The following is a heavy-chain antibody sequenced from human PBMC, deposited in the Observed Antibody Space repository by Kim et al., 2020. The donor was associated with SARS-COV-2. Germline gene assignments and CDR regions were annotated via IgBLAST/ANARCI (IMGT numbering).Heavy chain of an antibody. V-gene: IGHV4-59*01. Sequence: SETLSLTCTVSGGSISSYYWSWIRQPPGKGLEWIGYIYYSGSTNYNPSLKSRVTISVDTSKNQFSLKLSSVTAADTAVYYCARDYRSSWSSYYYYGMDVWGQGTTVTVSS. J-gene: IGHJ6*02. CDR2: IYYSGST. CDR1: GGSISSYY. D-gene: IGHD6-13*01. CDR3: ARDYRSSWSSYYYYGMDV.